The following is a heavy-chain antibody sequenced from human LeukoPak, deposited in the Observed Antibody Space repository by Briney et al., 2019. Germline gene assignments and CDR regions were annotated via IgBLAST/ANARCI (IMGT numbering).Heavy chain of an antibody. Sequence: GGSLRLSCAASGFTFSSYAMHWVRQAPGKGLEWVAVISYDGSNKYYADSVKGRFTISRDNSKNTLYLQMNSLRAEDTAVYYCGRMGPSDMDVWGKGTTVTVSS. V-gene: IGHV3-30*14. CDR3: GRMGPSDMDV. D-gene: IGHD1-26*01. CDR1: GFTFSSYA. CDR2: ISYDGSNK. J-gene: IGHJ6*03.